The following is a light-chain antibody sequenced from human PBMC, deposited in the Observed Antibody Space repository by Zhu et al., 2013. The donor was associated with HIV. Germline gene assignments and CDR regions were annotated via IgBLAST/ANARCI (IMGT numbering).Light chain of an antibody. J-gene: IGKJ4*01. CDR2: AAS. V-gene: IGKV1-39*01. CDR3: QQSYIAPLT. CDR1: QSISTY. Sequence: DIXMTQSPSSLSASVGDRITITCRASQSISTYLNWYQQKPGKAPKLLIYAASNLQSGVPSRFSGSGSGTDFTLTISSLQPEDFATYYCQQSYIAPLTFGGGTKVEIK.